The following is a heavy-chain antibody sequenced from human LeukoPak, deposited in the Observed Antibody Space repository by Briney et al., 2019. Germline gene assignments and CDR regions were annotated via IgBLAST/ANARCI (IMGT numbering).Heavy chain of an antibody. D-gene: IGHD2-2*01. V-gene: IGHV3-7*01. CDR2: VKEDGSEI. CDR1: GFTLSRHS. Sequence: GGSLRLXCATSGFTLSRHSMSWFRQAPGKGPEWVANVKEDGSEIYYRDSVKGRFTISRDDARNSLHLQMNSLRAEDTAIYFCARLLLFESSTYRPVDHWGRGTLVSVTS. J-gene: IGHJ4*02. CDR3: ARLLLFESSTYRPVDH.